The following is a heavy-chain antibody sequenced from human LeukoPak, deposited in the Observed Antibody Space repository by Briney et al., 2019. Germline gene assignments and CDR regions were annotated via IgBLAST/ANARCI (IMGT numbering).Heavy chain of an antibody. Sequence: GGSLRLSCAASGSTFSSYAMSWVRQAPGKGLEWVSAISGSGGSTYYADSVKGRFTISRDNSKNTLYLQMNSLRAEDTAVYYCAKDSKYSSSWAYYYYGMDVWGKGTTVTVSS. J-gene: IGHJ6*04. D-gene: IGHD6-13*01. V-gene: IGHV3-23*01. CDR3: AKDSKYSSSWAYYYYGMDV. CDR1: GSTFSSYA. CDR2: ISGSGGST.